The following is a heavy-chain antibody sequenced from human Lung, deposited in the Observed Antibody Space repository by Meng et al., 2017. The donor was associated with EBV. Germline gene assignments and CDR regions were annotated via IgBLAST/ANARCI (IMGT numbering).Heavy chain of an antibody. J-gene: IGHJ4*02. V-gene: IGHV1-69*08. Sequence: QVLLVQSGGEVKKPGSPVKVSCKASGGTFSSYTISWVRQAPGQGLEWMGRIIPILGIANYAQKFQGRVTITADKSTSTAYMELSSLRSEDTAVYYCARDEGGWLTAPDYWGQGTLVTVSS. CDR3: ARDEGGWLTAPDY. D-gene: IGHD5-24*01. CDR2: IIPILGIA. CDR1: GGTFSSYT.